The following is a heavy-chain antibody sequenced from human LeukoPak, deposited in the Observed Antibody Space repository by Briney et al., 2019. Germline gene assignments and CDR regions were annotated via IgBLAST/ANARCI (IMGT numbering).Heavy chain of an antibody. Sequence: ASVKVSCKASGYTFTSYAMHWVRQAPGQRLEWMGWINAGNGNTEYSQKFQGRVTITRDTSASTAYMELSSLRSEDTAVYYCARSYYGSGSYSHADYWGQGTLVTVSS. CDR3: ARSYYGSGSYSHADY. CDR1: GYTFTSYA. J-gene: IGHJ4*02. V-gene: IGHV1-3*01. CDR2: INAGNGNT. D-gene: IGHD3-10*01.